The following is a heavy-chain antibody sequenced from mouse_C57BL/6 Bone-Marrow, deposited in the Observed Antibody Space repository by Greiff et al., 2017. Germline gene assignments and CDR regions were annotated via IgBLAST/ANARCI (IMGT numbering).Heavy chain of an antibody. CDR3: TTVYGSPHFDY. CDR1: GFNIKDDY. J-gene: IGHJ2*01. V-gene: IGHV14-4*01. CDR2: IDPENGDT. Sequence: EVQLQQSGAELVRPGASVKLSCTASGFNIKDDYMHWVKQRPEQGLEWIGWIDPENGDTEYASKFQGKATITADTSSNTAYLQLSSLTSEDTAVYDCTTVYGSPHFDYWGQGTTLTVSS. D-gene: IGHD1-1*01.